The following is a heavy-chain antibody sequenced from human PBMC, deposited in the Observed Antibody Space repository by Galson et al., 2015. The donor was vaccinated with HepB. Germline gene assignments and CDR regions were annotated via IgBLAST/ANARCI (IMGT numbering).Heavy chain of an antibody. Sequence: SLRLSCAASGFTFSSYGMHWVRQAPGKGLEWVAVIWYDGSNKYYADSVKGRFTISRDNSKNTLYLQMNSLRAEDTAVYYCAKDRASGSYYAYSQHWGQGTLVTVSS. D-gene: IGHD1-26*01. CDR3: AKDRASGSYYAYSQH. J-gene: IGHJ1*01. CDR1: GFTFSSYG. CDR2: IWYDGSNK. V-gene: IGHV3-33*06.